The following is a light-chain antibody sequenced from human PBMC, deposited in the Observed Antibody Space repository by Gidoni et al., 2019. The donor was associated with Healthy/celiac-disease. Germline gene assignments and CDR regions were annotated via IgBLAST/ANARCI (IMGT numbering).Light chain of an antibody. CDR1: QSISSN. V-gene: IGKV1-39*01. J-gene: IGKJ4*01. Sequence: DIQMTQSPSSLSASVGDRVTITCRASQSISSNLNWYQQKPGKAPKLLIYAASSLQSGVPSRFSGSVSGTDFTLTISSLQPEDFATYYCQQSYSTPPTFGGGTKVEIK. CDR2: AAS. CDR3: QQSYSTPPT.